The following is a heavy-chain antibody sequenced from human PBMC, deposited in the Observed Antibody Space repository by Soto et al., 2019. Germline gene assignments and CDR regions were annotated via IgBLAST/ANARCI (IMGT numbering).Heavy chain of an antibody. CDR3: ARIAMSVTPV. Sequence: QVQLQQSGPGLVRPSQTLSLTCAISGDSVSSNSAAWNWIRQSPSRGLEWLGRTYYRSKWCNDYALTVKSRITINPDTSKNQFSLQLESVTPEDTAVYYCARIAMSVTPVWGQGALVTVSS. CDR2: TYYRSKWCN. V-gene: IGHV6-1*01. D-gene: IGHD6-19*01. CDR1: GDSVSSNSAA. J-gene: IGHJ4*02.